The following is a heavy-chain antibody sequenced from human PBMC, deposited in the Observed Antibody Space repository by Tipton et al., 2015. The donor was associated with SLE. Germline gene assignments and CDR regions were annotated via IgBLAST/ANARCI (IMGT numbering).Heavy chain of an antibody. CDR2: IYHSGIT. D-gene: IGHD7-27*01. Sequence: LRLSCTVSGGSIRSYYWTWIRQPPGKRLEWIAYIYHSGITNYNPSPQSRVTISVDTSKNQFSLKLSSVTAADTAVYYCARDPNGGYGSFDYWGLGALVTVSS. V-gene: IGHV4-59*12. CDR1: GGSIRSYY. CDR3: ARDPNGGYGSFDY. J-gene: IGHJ4*02.